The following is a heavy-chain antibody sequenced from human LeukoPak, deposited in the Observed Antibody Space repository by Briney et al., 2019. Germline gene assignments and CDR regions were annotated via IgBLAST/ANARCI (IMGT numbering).Heavy chain of an antibody. CDR3: AREGYYDGSGYYHPGYNRWGFDF. J-gene: IGHJ4*02. CDR2: INPNSGDT. Sequence: GASVKVSCKASGYTFTGYYMHWVRQAPGQGLEWMGWINPNSGDTNYAQKFQGRVTMTRDTSINTAYTELSRLRSDDTAVYYCAREGYYDGSGYYHPGYNRWGFDFWGQGTLVTVSS. CDR1: GYTFTGYY. V-gene: IGHV1-2*02. D-gene: IGHD3-22*01.